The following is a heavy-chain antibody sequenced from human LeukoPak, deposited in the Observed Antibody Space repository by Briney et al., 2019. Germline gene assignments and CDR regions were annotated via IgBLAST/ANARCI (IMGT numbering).Heavy chain of an antibody. CDR3: ARSDTSRPFDY. CDR1: GFTFRSYW. Sequence: GGSLRLSCAASGFTFRSYWMSWLRQAPGKGLEWVANINQDGNQRYYVDSVKGRFTISRDNAKNSLCVQMSSLRPEDTAVYYCARSDTSRPFDYWGQGTLVTVSS. J-gene: IGHJ4*02. CDR2: INQDGNQR. V-gene: IGHV3-7*01.